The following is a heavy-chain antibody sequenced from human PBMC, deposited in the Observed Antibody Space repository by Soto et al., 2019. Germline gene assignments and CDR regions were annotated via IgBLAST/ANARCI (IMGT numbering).Heavy chain of an antibody. D-gene: IGHD4-4*01. CDR2: ISAYSGNT. J-gene: IGHJ6*02. Sequence: ASVKVSCKASGYTFTSYGISWVRQAPGQGLEWMGWISAYSGNTNYAQKFQGRVTMTPDTSTSTAYMELGSLRSDDTAVYYCARTYSGHIYYGMDVWGQGTTVTVSS. CDR3: ARTYSGHIYYGMDV. V-gene: IGHV1-18*01. CDR1: GYTFTSYG.